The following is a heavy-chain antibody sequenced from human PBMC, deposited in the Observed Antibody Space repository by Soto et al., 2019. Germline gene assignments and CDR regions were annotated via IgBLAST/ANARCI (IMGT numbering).Heavy chain of an antibody. CDR1: GFTFSEYS. J-gene: IGHJ5*02. V-gene: IGHV3-64D*06. CDR3: VKVSTFYDILTGYYSTNFFGP. Sequence: TGGSLRLSCSASGFTFSEYSMHWVRQAPGKGLQYVSTISSDGDITYYADSVKGRFTISRDNSKNTLYLQMNSLRPEDTAVYYCVKVSTFYDILTGYYSTNFFGPWGQGTLVTVSS. D-gene: IGHD3-9*01. CDR2: ISSDGDIT.